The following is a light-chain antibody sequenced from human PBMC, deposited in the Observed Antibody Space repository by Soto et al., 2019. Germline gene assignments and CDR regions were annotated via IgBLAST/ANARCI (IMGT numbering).Light chain of an antibody. Sequence: DVEIPQSPSPLSSSVGDRGTSTGRGSRSINNWLAWYQLKPAKAPKLLSYDASTLQSGVPSSFSGSVAGTEFTLTIRSLQSEGFAFYHCQQYKNWRPWTVGSGTKVDIK. J-gene: IGKJ1*01. V-gene: IGKV1-5*01. CDR3: QQYKNWRPWT. CDR2: DAS. CDR1: RSINNW.